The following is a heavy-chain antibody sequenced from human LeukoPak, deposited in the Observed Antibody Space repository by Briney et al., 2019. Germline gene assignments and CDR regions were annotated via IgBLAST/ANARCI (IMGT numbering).Heavy chain of an antibody. V-gene: IGHV1-8*03. D-gene: IGHD3-3*01. CDR2: INPKSGNT. CDR3: ATELGGFGVVTPTGY. J-gene: IGHJ4*02. Sequence: ASVKVSCKASGYTFTTLDINWVRQATGQGLEWMGWINPKSGNTGHAQKFQGRVTITRNTSISTAYMELSSLRSEDTAVYYCATELGGFGVVTPTGYWGQGTLVTVSS. CDR1: GYTFTTLD.